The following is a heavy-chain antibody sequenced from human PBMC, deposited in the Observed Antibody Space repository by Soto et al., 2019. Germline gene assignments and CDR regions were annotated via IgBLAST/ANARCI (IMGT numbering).Heavy chain of an antibody. Sequence: SETLSLTCTVSGGSISSSSYYWGWIRQPPGKGLEWIGSIYYSGSTYYNPSLKSRVTISVDTSKNQFSLKLSSVTAADTAVYYCASGDMVGLDYWGQGTLVHRLL. V-gene: IGHV4-39*01. J-gene: IGHJ4*02. D-gene: IGHD5-12*01. CDR1: GGSISSSSYY. CDR2: IYYSGST. CDR3: ASGDMVGLDY.